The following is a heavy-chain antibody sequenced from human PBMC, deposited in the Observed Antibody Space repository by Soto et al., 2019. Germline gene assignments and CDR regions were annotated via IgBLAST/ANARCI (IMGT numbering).Heavy chain of an antibody. CDR2: IRPDTGDT. J-gene: IGHJ5*02. CDR3: ATAYDSGFDP. V-gene: IGHV1-18*04. CDR1: GYAFSKYG. D-gene: IGHD5-12*01. Sequence: QLQLVQSGAEVERPGASVRVSCKAYGYAFSKYGISWIRQAPGQGLEWMGWIRPDTGDTNYAQKFQGRVTMTTDTSSNTAYMELRSLRSDDTAMYSCATAYDSGFDPWGQGTLVSVSS.